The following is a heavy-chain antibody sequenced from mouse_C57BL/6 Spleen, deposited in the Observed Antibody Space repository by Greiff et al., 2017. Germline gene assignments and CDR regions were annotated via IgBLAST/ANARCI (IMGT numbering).Heavy chain of an antibody. D-gene: IGHD2-12*01. CDR1: GYTFTSYW. J-gene: IGHJ2*01. V-gene: IGHV1-52*01. CDR2: IDPSDSET. Sequence: VQLQQPGAELVRPGSSVKLSCKASGYTFTSYWMHWVKQRPIQGLEWIGNIDPSDSETHYNQKFKDKATLTVDKSSSTAYMQLSSLTSEDSAVYYCARSRADSYYGFYFDYWGQGTTLTVSS. CDR3: ARSRADSYYGFYFDY.